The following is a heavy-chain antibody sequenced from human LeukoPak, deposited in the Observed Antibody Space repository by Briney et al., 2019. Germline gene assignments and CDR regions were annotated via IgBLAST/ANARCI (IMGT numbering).Heavy chain of an antibody. CDR1: GDSVSSNSAA. V-gene: IGHV6-1*01. J-gene: IGHJ6*02. Sequence: SQTLSLTCALSGDSVSSNSAAWNWIRQSPSRGLEWLGRTFYRSRWYNDYAGSVKGRITINPDTSKNQFSLQLNSVTPEDTAVYYCARGDYYDSTHYGMDVWGQGTTVTVSS. D-gene: IGHD3-22*01. CDR3: ARGDYYDSTHYGMDV. CDR2: TFYRSRWYN.